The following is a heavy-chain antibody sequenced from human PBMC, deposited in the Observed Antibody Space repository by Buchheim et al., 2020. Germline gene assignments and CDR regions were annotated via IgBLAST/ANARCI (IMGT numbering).Heavy chain of an antibody. V-gene: IGHV3-66*01. CDR3: AKATTFDY. D-gene: IGHD1-14*01. J-gene: IGHJ4*02. CDR2: IFSGGRT. CDR1: GFTVSSDF. Sequence: VQLVESGGGLVQTGGSLRLSCAASGFTVSSDFMSWVRQAPGKGLEWVSVIFSGGRTYYADSVKGRFFISRDNSKTTVSLQMNSLSAEDTAVYYCAKATTFDYWGQGTL.